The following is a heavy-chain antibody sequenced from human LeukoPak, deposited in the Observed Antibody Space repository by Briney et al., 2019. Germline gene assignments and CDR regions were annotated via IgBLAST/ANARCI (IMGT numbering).Heavy chain of an antibody. D-gene: IGHD1-26*01. J-gene: IGHJ4*02. CDR1: GFSFSSYW. V-gene: IGHV3-7*01. Sequence: GGSLRLSCEVSGFSFSSYWMTWVRQAPGKGLEWVANINQHGSDTHYVDSVKGRFIISRDNAKNSLFLQMDSVRGEDTAVYYCSRGGLYRYSGTSGDYWGQGPLVTVSS. CDR2: INQHGSDT. CDR3: SRGGLYRYSGTSGDY.